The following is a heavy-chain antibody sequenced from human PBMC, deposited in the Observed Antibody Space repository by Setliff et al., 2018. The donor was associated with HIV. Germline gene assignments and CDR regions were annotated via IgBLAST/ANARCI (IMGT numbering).Heavy chain of an antibody. V-gene: IGHV4-59*08. J-gene: IGHJ5*02. CDR3: ARLLNYYGNWFDP. Sequence: SETLSLTCTVSGGSMSSYYWSWIRQPPGKGLEWIGSIYYTRSTDYNPSLMSRVTISVDKSKNQFSLKLSSVTAADTAVYYCARLLNYYGNWFDPWGQGTLVTVSS. CDR1: GGSMSSYY. D-gene: IGHD3-10*01. CDR2: IYYTRST.